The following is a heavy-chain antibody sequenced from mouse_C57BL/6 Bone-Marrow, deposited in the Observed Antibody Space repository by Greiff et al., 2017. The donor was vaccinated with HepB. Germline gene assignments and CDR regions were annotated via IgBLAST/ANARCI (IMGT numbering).Heavy chain of an antibody. D-gene: IGHD2-2*01. CDR3: AREGYDYAMDY. J-gene: IGHJ4*01. V-gene: IGHV5-16*01. CDR2: INYDGSST. CDR1: GFTFSDYY. Sequence: EVMLVESEGGLVQPGRSMKLSCTASGFTFSDYYMAWVRQVPEKGLEWVANINYDGSSTYYLDSLKSRFIISRDNAKNILYLQMSSLKSEDTATYYCAREGYDYAMDYWGQGTSVTVSS.